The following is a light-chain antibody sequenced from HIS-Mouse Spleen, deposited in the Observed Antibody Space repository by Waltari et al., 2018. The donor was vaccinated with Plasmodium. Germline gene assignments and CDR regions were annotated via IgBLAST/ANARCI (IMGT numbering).Light chain of an antibody. Sequence: DIQITQSPSTLSASVGDSGTITCRASQSSSSWLAWYQQKPRKAPKLLIYKASSLESGVPSRFSGSGSGTEFTLTISSLQPDDFATYYCQQYNSYSWTFGQGTKVEIK. CDR1: QSSSSW. J-gene: IGKJ1*01. V-gene: IGKV1-5*03. CDR2: KAS. CDR3: QQYNSYSWT.